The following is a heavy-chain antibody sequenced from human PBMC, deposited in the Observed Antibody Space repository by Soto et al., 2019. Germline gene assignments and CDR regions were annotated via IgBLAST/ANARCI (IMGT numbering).Heavy chain of an antibody. CDR2: INPSGGST. D-gene: IGHD6-19*01. V-gene: IGHV1-46*01. CDR3: ARDGRSAYNSGWYYFDC. J-gene: IGHJ4*02. CDR1: GYTFTSYY. Sequence: GASVKVSCKASGYTFTSYYMHWVRQAPGQGLEWMGMINPSGGSTSYAQKFQGRVTMTRDTSMSAVYMELSSLRSEDTAVYYCARDGRSAYNSGWYYFDCWGQGTLVTVSS.